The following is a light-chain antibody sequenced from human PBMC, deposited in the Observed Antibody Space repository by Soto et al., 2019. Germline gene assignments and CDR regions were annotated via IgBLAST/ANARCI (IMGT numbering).Light chain of an antibody. CDR2: KAS. CDR1: QSISSW. J-gene: IGKJ1*01. V-gene: IGKV1-5*03. CDR3: QRSYRSPPT. Sequence: DIQMTQSPSTLSASVGDRVTITCRASQSISSWLAWYQQKPGKAPKLLIYKASSLESGVPSRFSGSRSGPDFTLTISSLQPADFATYYCQRSYRSPPTFGQGTKVDIK.